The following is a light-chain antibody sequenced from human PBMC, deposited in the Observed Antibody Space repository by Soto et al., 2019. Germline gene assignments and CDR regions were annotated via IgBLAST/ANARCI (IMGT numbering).Light chain of an antibody. Sequence: EIVMTQSPATLSVSPGGSTTLSCRASQSISDTLAWYQQKPGQAPRLLIYSASRRATGFPARFSGSGSGTDFTLTISSLQSEDFAVYYCQQYNNWPWTFGQGTKVDIK. CDR3: QQYNNWPWT. CDR1: QSISDT. CDR2: SAS. J-gene: IGKJ1*01. V-gene: IGKV3-15*01.